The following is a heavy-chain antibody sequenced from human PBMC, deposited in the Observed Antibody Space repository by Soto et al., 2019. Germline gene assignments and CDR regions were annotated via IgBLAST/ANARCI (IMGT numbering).Heavy chain of an antibody. J-gene: IGHJ5*02. D-gene: IGHD3-3*01. Sequence: PGGSLRLSCAASGFTFSSYSMNWVRQAPGKGLEWVSSISSSSSYIYYADSVKGRFTISRDNAKNSLYLQMNSLRAEDTAVYYCARSLRTYYDFWSGYYDPWGQGTLVTVS. V-gene: IGHV3-21*01. CDR3: ARSLRTYYDFWSGYYDP. CDR1: GFTFSSYS. CDR2: ISSSSSYI.